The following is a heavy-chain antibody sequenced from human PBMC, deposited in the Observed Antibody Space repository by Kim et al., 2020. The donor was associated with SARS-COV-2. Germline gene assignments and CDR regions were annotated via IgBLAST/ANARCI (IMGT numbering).Heavy chain of an antibody. V-gene: IGHV3-30-3*01. J-gene: IGHJ4*02. Sequence: GGSLRLSCAASGFTFSSYGFHWVHQAPGKGLEWVAVISYDGGSENYADSVKGRFTISRDNSKNTLYLQMNSLRAEDTAVYYCATRFPSAAGTGYWGQGTLVTVSS. CDR1: GFTFSSYG. CDR2: ISYDGGSE. CDR3: ATRFPSAAGTGY. D-gene: IGHD6-13*01.